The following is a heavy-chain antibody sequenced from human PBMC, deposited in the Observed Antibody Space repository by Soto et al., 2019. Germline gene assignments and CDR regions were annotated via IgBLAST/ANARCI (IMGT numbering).Heavy chain of an antibody. J-gene: IGHJ2*01. CDR3: ARPKVVTAIHDDWYFDL. CDR1: GFTFSSYA. Sequence: GGSLRLSCAASGFTFSSYAMHWVRQAPGKGLEWVAVISYDGSNKYYADSVKGRFTISRDNSKNTLYLQMNSLRAEDTAVYYCARPKVVTAIHDDWYFDLWGRGTLVTVSS. V-gene: IGHV3-30-3*01. D-gene: IGHD2-21*02. CDR2: ISYDGSNK.